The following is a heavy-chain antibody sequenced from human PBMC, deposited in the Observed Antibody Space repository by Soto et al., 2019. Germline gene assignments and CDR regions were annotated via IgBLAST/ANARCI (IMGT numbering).Heavy chain of an antibody. D-gene: IGHD1-26*01. CDR3: ARRGTYYGNAMDV. CDR1: GYSFPIYW. J-gene: IGHJ6*02. CDR2: IYPGDSET. Sequence: EVQLVQSGAEVKKPGESLQISCKGSGYSFPIYWIGWVRQMPGKGLEWMGIIYPGDSETRYSPSFQGQVTISADKSTTTAYLQWSSLKTSDTAMYYCARRGTYYGNAMDVWGQGTTVTVSS. V-gene: IGHV5-51*01.